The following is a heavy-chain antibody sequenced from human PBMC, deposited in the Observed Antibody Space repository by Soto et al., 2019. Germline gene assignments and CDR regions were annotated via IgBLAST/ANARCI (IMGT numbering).Heavy chain of an antibody. J-gene: IGHJ4*02. D-gene: IGHD3-10*01. CDR2: ISGSGGST. CDR3: AKGDIIDQDVDY. Sequence: PGGSLRLSCAASGFTFSSYAMSWVRQAPGKGLEWVSAISGSGGSTYYADSVKGRFTTSRDNSKNTLYLQMNSLRAEDTAVYYCAKGDIIDQDVDYWGQGTLVTVSS. V-gene: IGHV3-23*01. CDR1: GFTFSSYA.